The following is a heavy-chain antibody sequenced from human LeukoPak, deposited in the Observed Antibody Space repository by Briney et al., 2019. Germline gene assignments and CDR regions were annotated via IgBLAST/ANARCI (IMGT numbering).Heavy chain of an antibody. CDR1: GGTFSSYT. CDR3: ARETSSGYLYDAFDI. Sequence: GASVKVSCKASGGTFSSYTINWVRQAPGQGLEWMGGIIPVFGTANYVQKFQGRVTITADESTSTAYMELSSLRSEDTAVYYCARETSSGYLYDAFDIWGQGTMVTVSS. J-gene: IGHJ3*02. V-gene: IGHV1-69*13. CDR2: IIPVFGTA. D-gene: IGHD3-3*01.